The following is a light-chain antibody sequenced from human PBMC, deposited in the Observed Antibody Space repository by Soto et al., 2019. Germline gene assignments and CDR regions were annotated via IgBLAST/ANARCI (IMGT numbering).Light chain of an antibody. Sequence: QSVLTQPPSASGTPGQRVTISCSGCSSNIGSNTVNWYQQLPGTAPKLLIYSNNQRPSGVPDRFSGSKSGTSASLAISGLQSEDEADYYCAAWDDSLTVVFGGGTKLTVL. CDR1: SSNIGSNT. CDR3: AAWDDSLTVV. J-gene: IGLJ2*01. V-gene: IGLV1-44*01. CDR2: SNN.